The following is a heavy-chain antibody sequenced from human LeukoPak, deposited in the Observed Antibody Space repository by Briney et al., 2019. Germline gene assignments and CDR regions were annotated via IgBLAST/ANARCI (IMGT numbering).Heavy chain of an antibody. D-gene: IGHD2-15*01. CDR1: GGSISRYY. CDR3: ARISCSGGSCYLDY. Sequence: SETLSLTCTVSGGSISRYYWSWIRQPAGKGLEWIGRIYSSGSTNYNPSLRSRVTMSVDTSKNQFSLKLSSVTAADTAVYYCARISCSGGSCYLDYWGQGTLVTVSS. CDR2: IYSSGST. V-gene: IGHV4-4*07. J-gene: IGHJ4*02.